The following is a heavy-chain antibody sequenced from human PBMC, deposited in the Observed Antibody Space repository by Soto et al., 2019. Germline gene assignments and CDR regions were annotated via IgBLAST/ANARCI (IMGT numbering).Heavy chain of an antibody. CDR3: ATSFGSGSRALDY. J-gene: IGHJ4*02. CDR2: FNPILSFS. D-gene: IGHD3-10*01. V-gene: IGHV1-69*02. Sequence: GASVKVSCKASGDTFNFYTINWVRQAPGLGLEWMGRFNPILSFSNSALKFQGRVTLTADKSTSTAYMVLSSLRSEDTAIYYCATSFGSGSRALDYWGQGALVTVSS. CDR1: GDTFNFYT.